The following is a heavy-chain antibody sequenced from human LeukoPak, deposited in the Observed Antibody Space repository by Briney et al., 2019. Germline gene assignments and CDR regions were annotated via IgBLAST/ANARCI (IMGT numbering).Heavy chain of an antibody. D-gene: IGHD3-10*01. Sequence: PGGSLRLSCSASGFTFGNYAMRWVRQAPGKGLEYVSSITSTGGNTYHADSVKGRFTISRDNSENILYLQMSSLRAEDTAVYYCVKDPGGRGGLDYWGQGTLVTVSS. CDR2: ITSTGGNT. CDR1: GFTFGNYA. V-gene: IGHV3-64D*06. J-gene: IGHJ4*02. CDR3: VKDPGGRGGLDY.